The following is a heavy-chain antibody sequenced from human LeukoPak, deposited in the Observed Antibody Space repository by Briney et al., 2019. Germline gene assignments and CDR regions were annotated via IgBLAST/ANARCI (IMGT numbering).Heavy chain of an antibody. CDR3: ARELYYYDSSGYYGYFDY. CDR2: IYYSGST. Sequence: SETLSLTCTVSGGSISSSSYYWGWIRQPPGKGLEWIGSIYYSGSTYYNPSLKSRVTISVDTSKNQFSLKLSSVTAADTAVYYCARELYYYDSSGYYGYFDYWGQGTLVTVSS. V-gene: IGHV4-39*07. D-gene: IGHD3-22*01. CDR1: GGSISSSSYY. J-gene: IGHJ4*02.